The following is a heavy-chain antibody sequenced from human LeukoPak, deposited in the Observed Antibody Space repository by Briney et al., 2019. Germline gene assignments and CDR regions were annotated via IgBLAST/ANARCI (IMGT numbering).Heavy chain of an antibody. CDR2: IYYSGST. D-gene: IGHD3-10*01. J-gene: IGHJ6*02. CDR1: GGSISSGGYY. CDR3: ARDDYYGSGSYYNGMDV. Sequence: SQTLSLTCTVSGGSISSGGYYWSWIRQHPGKGLEWIGYIYYSGSTYYNPSLKSRVTISVDTSKTQFSLKLSSVTAADTAVYYCARDDYYGSGSYYNGMDVWGQGTTVTVSS. V-gene: IGHV4-31*03.